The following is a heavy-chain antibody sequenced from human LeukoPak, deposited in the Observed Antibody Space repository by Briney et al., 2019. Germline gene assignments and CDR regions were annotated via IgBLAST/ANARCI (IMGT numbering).Heavy chain of an antibody. CDR2: ISGDGDST. Sequence: QPGGSLRLSCVISGFTFDDYAMHWVRQAPGKGLEWVSLISGDGDSTYYADSVKGRFTISRDNSKNSLYLQMNSLRTEDTALYYCAEDNHPDAFDIWGQGTLVTVSS. CDR3: AEDNHPDAFDI. J-gene: IGHJ3*02. V-gene: IGHV3-43*02. CDR1: GFTFDDYA.